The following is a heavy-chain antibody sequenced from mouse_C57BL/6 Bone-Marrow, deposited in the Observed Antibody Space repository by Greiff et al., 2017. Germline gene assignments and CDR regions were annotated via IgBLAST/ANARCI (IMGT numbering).Heavy chain of an antibody. D-gene: IGHD2-5*01. CDR1: GYTFTSYW. CDR3: ARGDYSNYYFDY. V-gene: IGHV1-50*01. J-gene: IGHJ2*01. Sequence: VQLQQPGAELVKPGASVKLSCKASGYTFTSYWMQWVKQRPGQGLEWIGEIDPSDSYTNYNQKFKGKATLTVDTSSSTAYMQLSSLTSADSAVXYCARGDYSNYYFDYWGQGTTLTVSS. CDR2: IDPSDSYT.